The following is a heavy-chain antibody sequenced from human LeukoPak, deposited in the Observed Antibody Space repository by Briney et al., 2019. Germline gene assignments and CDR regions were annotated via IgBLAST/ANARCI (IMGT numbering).Heavy chain of an antibody. CDR2: IYHSGNT. CDR3: ASEDYYSDSGSPLNY. Sequence: SATLSLTFTVSGGSISSSSYYWGWIRPPPGEGLEWIGTIYHSGNTYYNPSLKSRVTVSVDTSKNQFSLKLSSVTAADTAIYYCASEDYYSDSGSPLNYWGQGALVTVSS. V-gene: IGHV4-39*01. CDR1: GGSISSSSYY. J-gene: IGHJ4*02. D-gene: IGHD3-10*01.